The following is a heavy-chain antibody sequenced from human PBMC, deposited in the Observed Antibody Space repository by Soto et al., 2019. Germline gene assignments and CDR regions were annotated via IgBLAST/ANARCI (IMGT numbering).Heavy chain of an antibody. Sequence: QVQLVESGGGVVQPGRSLRLSCAASGFTFSSYAMHWVRKAPGKGLEWVAVISYDGSNKYYADSVKGRFTISRDNSKNPLYLQMNSLRAEDTAVYYCARDWWVRDSSGYYPGYWGQGTLVTVSS. CDR3: ARDWWVRDSSGYYPGY. CDR2: ISYDGSNK. CDR1: GFTFSSYA. V-gene: IGHV3-30-3*01. D-gene: IGHD3-22*01. J-gene: IGHJ4*02.